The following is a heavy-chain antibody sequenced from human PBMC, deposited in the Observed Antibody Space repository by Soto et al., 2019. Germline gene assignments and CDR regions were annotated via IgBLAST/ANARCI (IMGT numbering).Heavy chain of an antibody. V-gene: IGHV1-3*01. CDR3: ATPQDYDGCLDS. CDR2: MNAGNDNT. D-gene: IGHD3-22*01. J-gene: IGHJ4*02. CDR1: AYTFTRYG. Sequence: GASVKVSCKASAYTFTRYGMNCGCQAPGQRLEWMGWMNAGNDNTKYLQKFQGRVTITRDTSASTAYMELSSLISEDTAVYYCATPQDYDGCLDSWGQGTLVTVSS.